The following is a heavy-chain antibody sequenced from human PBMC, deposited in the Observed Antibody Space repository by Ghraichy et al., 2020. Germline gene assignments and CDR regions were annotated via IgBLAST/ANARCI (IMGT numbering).Heavy chain of an antibody. CDR3: AVDITFGGVNQLDAFDI. V-gene: IGHV1-8*01. CDR1: GYTFTSYD. Sequence: ASVKVSCKASGYTFTSYDINWVRQATGQGLEWMGWMNPNSGNTGYAQKFQGRVTMTRNTSISTAYMELSSLRSEDTAVYYCAVDITFGGVNQLDAFDIWGQGTMVTVSS. D-gene: IGHD3-16*01. J-gene: IGHJ3*02. CDR2: MNPNSGNT.